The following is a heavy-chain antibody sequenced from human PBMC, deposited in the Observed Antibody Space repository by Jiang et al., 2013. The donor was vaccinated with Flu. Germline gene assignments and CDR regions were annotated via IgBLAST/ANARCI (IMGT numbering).Heavy chain of an antibody. J-gene: IGHJ4*02. CDR3: ARYYDATGGYLDY. V-gene: IGHV6-1*01. Sequence: IDYAESVKSRITINPDTSKNQFSLQLNSVTPEDTAVYYCARYYDATGGYLDYWGQGTLVTVSS. CDR2: I. D-gene: IGHD4/OR15-4a*01.